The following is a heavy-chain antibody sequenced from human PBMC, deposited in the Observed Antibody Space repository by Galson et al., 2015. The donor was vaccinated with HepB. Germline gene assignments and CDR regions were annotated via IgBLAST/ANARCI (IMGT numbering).Heavy chain of an antibody. J-gene: IGHJ4*02. CDR1: GGSISSSSYY. V-gene: IGHV4-39*07. Sequence: ETLSLTCTVSGGSISSSSYYWGWIRQPPGKGLEWIGSICYSGSTYYNPSLKSRVTISVDTSKNQFSLKLSSVTAADTAVYYCARQRCYDFWSGYYTGDIWYFDYWGQGTLVTVSS. CDR3: ARQRCYDFWSGYYTGDIWYFDY. D-gene: IGHD3-3*01. CDR2: ICYSGST.